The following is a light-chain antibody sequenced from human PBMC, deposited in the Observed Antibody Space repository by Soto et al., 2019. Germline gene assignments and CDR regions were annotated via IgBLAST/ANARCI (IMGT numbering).Light chain of an antibody. Sequence: IVMTQSPATLSVSPGERATLSCRASQSISRNLAWYQQKRGQAPRLLLYVASTRTTGIPARFSGSGAGTEFTLTSSSLQSEDFEVYYCQQYNSWPTFGPGTKVDI. CDR3: QQYNSWPT. CDR1: QSISRN. CDR2: VAS. J-gene: IGKJ3*01. V-gene: IGKV3-15*01.